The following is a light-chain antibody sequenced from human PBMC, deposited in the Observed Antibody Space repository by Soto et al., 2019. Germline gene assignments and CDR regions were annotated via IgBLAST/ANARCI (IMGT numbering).Light chain of an antibody. Sequence: QSVLTQPAPVSGSPGQSITITCTGTSSDIYAYNYVSWYQQHPGKAPKVVISGVNIRPSGVSSRFSGSKSGNTASLTISGLQAEDEAEYFCGSYAGSDTFVFGTGTKVTVL. J-gene: IGLJ1*01. CDR3: GSYAGSDTFV. V-gene: IGLV2-14*01. CDR2: GVN. CDR1: SSDIYAYNY.